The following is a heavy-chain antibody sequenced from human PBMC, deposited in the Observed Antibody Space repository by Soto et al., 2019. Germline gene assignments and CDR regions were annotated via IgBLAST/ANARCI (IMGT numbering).Heavy chain of an antibody. CDR2: IYYSGTT. J-gene: IGHJ6*02. D-gene: IGHD5-18*01. CDR1: GGSISSGDYY. Sequence: PSETLSLTCTVSGGSISSGDYYWSWIRQPPGTGLEWIGYIYYSGTTYYNPSLKSRVTISVDTSKNQFSLKVSSVTAADTAVYYCARALIQLWPHYYYGMDVWGQGTTVTVSS. V-gene: IGHV4-30-4*01. CDR3: ARALIQLWPHYYYGMDV.